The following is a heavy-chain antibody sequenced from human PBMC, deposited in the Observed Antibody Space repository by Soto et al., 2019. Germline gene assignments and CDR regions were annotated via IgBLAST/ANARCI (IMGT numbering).Heavy chain of an antibody. CDR1: GFTFSSYA. V-gene: IGHV3-23*01. Sequence: GGSLRLSCAASGFTFSSYAMNWVRQAPGKGLEWVSGVSSSGGITYYADSVKGRFTISRDNSKNTLYLQMNSLRAEDTAVYYCAKDASEGTVTPYYSDCRGLGTLLTLSS. CDR2: VSSSGGIT. CDR3: AKDASEGTVTPYYSDC. D-gene: IGHD2-21*02. J-gene: IGHJ4*02.